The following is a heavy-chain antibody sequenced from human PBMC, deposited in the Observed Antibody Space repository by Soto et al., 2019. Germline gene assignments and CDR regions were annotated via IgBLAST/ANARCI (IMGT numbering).Heavy chain of an antibody. CDR3: ATSPMVPGDFDH. CDR2: IKQDGSEK. D-gene: IGHD2-8*01. CDR1: GFSSNNYW. J-gene: IGHJ4*02. V-gene: IGHV3-7*01. Sequence: EVQLVESGGGLVQPGGSLRLSCIASGFSSNNYWMSWVRQAPGKGLEWVANIKQDGSEKYYVGSVKGRFTISRDNPQNPLYPQMDSLPAGGPGVYYWATSPMVPGDFDHWGQGTLVTVSS.